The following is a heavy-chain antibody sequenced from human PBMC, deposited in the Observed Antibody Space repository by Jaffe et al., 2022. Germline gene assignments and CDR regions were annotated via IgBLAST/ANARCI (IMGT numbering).Heavy chain of an antibody. V-gene: IGHV3-23*01. CDR3: AKGAIFGVVIIDNWFDP. CDR2: ISGSGGST. CDR1: GFTFSSYA. J-gene: IGHJ5*02. D-gene: IGHD3-3*01. Sequence: EVQLLESGGGLVQPGGSLRLSCAASGFTFSSYAMSWVRQAPGKGLEWVSAISGSGGSTYYADSVKGRFTISRDNSKNTLYLQMNSLRAEDTAVYYCAKGAIFGVVIIDNWFDPWGQGTLVTVSS.